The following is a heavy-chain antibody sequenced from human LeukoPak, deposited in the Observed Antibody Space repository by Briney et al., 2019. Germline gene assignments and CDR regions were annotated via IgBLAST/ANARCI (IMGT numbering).Heavy chain of an antibody. CDR3: ARGRWAAR. V-gene: IGHV4-34*01. J-gene: IGHJ4*02. D-gene: IGHD3-16*01. CDR2: INHSGGT. CDR1: GGSFSGYY. Sequence: SETLCLTCAVYGGSFSGYYWSWIRQPPGKGLEWIGEINHSGGTNYNPSLKSRVTISVDTSKNQFSLKLSSVTAADTAVYYCARGRWAARWGQGTLVTVSS.